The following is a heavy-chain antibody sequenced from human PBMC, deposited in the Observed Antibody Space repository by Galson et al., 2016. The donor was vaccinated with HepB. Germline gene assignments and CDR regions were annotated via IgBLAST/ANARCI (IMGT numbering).Heavy chain of an antibody. CDR3: VRSETSNWILGH. V-gene: IGHV5-10-1*01. CDR2: LYPSDSYT. D-gene: IGHD1-1*01. Sequence: QSGAEVKKPGESLRISCTGSGYTFTIYYITWVRQMPGTGLEWLGRLYPSDSYTNYSPSFQGHVTMSVDKSIRTVHLQWVSLKASDTAMYYCVRSETSNWILGHWGQGTLVTVPS. CDR1: GYTFTIYY. J-gene: IGHJ1*01.